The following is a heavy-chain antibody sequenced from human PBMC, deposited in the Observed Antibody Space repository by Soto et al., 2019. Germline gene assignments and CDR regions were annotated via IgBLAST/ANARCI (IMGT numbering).Heavy chain of an antibody. D-gene: IGHD3-16*01. CDR1: GGSISGYY. CDR2: IFYSGST. Sequence: SETLSLTCTVSGGSISGYYWSWIRQPPGKGLEWIGYIFYSGSTNYNPSLKSRVTISVDTSKNQLSLKLTSVPAADTAVFFCARVPRPDVVTLSGLYWFDPWGQGTLVTVSS. J-gene: IGHJ5*02. CDR3: ARVPRPDVVTLSGLYWFDP. V-gene: IGHV4-59*01.